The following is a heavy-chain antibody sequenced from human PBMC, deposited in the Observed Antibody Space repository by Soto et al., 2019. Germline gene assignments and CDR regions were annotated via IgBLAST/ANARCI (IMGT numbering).Heavy chain of an antibody. D-gene: IGHD5-18*01. CDR2: IYHSGST. Sequence: SATLSITCAVSGGSLSGGGYSWSWIRQPPGKGLEWIGYIYHSGSTYYNPSLKSRVTISVDRSKNQFSLKLSSVTAADTAVYYCARAVTATYYFDYWGQGTLVTVSS. V-gene: IGHV4-30-2*01. CDR3: ARAVTATYYFDY. CDR1: GGSLSGGGYS. J-gene: IGHJ4*02.